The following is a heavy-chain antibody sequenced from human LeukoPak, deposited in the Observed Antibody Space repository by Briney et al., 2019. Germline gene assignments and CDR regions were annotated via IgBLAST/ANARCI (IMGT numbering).Heavy chain of an antibody. Sequence: SETLSLTCTVSGYSISSDYYRGCRQPPGGELLELTGSIYHCGSTYYNPSLKSRLTISADTSKNQFSLKLNSVTAEDTAVYYCGGALARLSWFDPWGQGTLVTVSS. CDR1: GYSISSDYY. J-gene: IGHJ5*02. D-gene: IGHD2/OR15-2a*01. CDR2: IYHCGST. CDR3: GGALARLSWFDP. V-gene: IGHV4-38-2*02.